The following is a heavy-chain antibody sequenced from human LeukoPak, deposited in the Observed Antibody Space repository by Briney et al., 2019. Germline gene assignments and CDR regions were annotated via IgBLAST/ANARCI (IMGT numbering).Heavy chain of an antibody. CDR1: GFTVSSNY. CDR3: ARDRGSSWYGMQSDAFDI. D-gene: IGHD6-13*01. Sequence: GGSLRLSCAASGFTVSSNYMSWVRQAPGKGLEWVSVIYSGGSTYYADSVKGRFTISRDNSKNTLYLQMNSLRAEDTAVYYCARDRGSSWYGMQSDAFDIWGQGTMVTVSS. CDR2: IYSGGST. V-gene: IGHV3-53*01. J-gene: IGHJ3*02.